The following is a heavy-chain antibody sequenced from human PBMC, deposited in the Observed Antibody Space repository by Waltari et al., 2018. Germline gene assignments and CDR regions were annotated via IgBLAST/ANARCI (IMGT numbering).Heavy chain of an antibody. CDR1: GFTFSSYW. V-gene: IGHV3-7*01. J-gene: IGHJ4*02. D-gene: IGHD3-22*01. CDR2: IKQDGSEK. Sequence: EVQLVESGGGLVQPGGSLRLSCAASGFTFSSYWMSWVRQAPGKGLECVANIKQDGSEKYYVDSVKGRFTISRDNAKNSLYLQMNSLRAEDTAVYYCARDYRAYYDSSGYYFGYWGQGTLVTVSS. CDR3: ARDYRAYYDSSGYYFGY.